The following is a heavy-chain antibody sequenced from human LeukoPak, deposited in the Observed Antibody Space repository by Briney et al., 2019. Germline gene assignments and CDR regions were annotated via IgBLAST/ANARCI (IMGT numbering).Heavy chain of an antibody. CDR2: FDPEDGET. J-gene: IGHJ4*02. D-gene: IGHD6-6*01. V-gene: IGHV1-24*01. CDR3: ARGGLYSSSAGDYFDY. CDR1: GYTLTELS. Sequence: ASVKVSCKVSGYTLTELSMHWVRQAPGKGLEWMGGFDPEDGETIYAQKFQGRVTMTEDTSTDTAYMELSRLRSDDTAVYYCARGGLYSSSAGDYFDYWGQGTLVTVSS.